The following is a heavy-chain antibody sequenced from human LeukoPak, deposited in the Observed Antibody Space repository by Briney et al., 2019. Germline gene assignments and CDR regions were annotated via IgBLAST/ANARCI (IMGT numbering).Heavy chain of an antibody. J-gene: IGHJ4*02. V-gene: IGHV3-23*01. Sequence: PGGSLRLSCAASGFTFNNYAVGWVRQAPGKGLEWVSAISGGGVSTYYADSVKGRFTISRDNSKPTLYLQMNSLRAEDTAVYYCAKNVNGGNWYYFDHWGQGTLVTVSS. CDR2: ISGGGVST. D-gene: IGHD1-20*01. CDR1: GFTFNNYA. CDR3: AKNVNGGNWYYFDH.